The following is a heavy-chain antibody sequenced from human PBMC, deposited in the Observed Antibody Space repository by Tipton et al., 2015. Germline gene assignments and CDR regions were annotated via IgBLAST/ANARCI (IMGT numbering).Heavy chain of an antibody. CDR3: ARARGRHGGLFDS. V-gene: IGHV4-39*01. CDR1: GGSISSSSYY. D-gene: IGHD4-23*01. CDR2: IYYSGST. J-gene: IGHJ4*02. Sequence: TLSLTCTVSGGSISSSSYYWGWIRQPPGKGLEWIGSIYYSGSTNYNPSLKSRVTISVDTSKNQFSLKLSSVTASDTAVYYCARARGRHGGLFDSWGQGILVTVSS.